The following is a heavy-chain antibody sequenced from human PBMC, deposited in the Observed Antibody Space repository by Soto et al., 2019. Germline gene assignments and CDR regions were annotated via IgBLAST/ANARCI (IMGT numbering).Heavy chain of an antibody. CDR1: GFTFSSYW. J-gene: IGHJ4*02. CDR2: IKQDGSEK. V-gene: IGHV3-7*03. Sequence: GGSLRLSCAASGFTFSSYWMSWVRQAPGKGLEWVANIKQDGSEKYYVDSVKGRFTISRDNAKNSLYLQMNSLRAEDTAVYYCAKDAPYYYDSSGYYGPFDYWGQGTLVTVSS. D-gene: IGHD3-22*01. CDR3: AKDAPYYYDSSGYYGPFDY.